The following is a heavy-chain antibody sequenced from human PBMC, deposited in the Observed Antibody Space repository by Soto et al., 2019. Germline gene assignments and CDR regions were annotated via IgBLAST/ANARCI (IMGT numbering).Heavy chain of an antibody. CDR2: IIPIFGTA. V-gene: IGHV1-69*12. CDR3: ARWWCSGGSCYSGYYYYGMDV. D-gene: IGHD2-15*01. J-gene: IGHJ6*02. Sequence: QVQLVQSGAAVKKPGSSVKVSCKASGGTFSSYAISWVRQAPGQGLEWMGGIIPIFGTANYAQKFQGRVTITADESTSTAYMELSSLRSEDTAVYYCARWWCSGGSCYSGYYYYGMDVWGQGTTVTVSS. CDR1: GGTFSSYA.